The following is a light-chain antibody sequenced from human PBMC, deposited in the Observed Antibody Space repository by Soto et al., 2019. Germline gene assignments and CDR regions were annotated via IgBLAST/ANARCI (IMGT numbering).Light chain of an antibody. CDR2: GAS. J-gene: IGKJ4*01. V-gene: IGKV3-20*01. CDR1: QYVSSTY. Sequence: EIVLTQSPGTLSLSPGERVTLSCRASQYVSSTYLAWYQQKPGQAPRLLIYGASRRATGIPDRFSGSGSGTDFTLTISGLEPEDFAVYYCQQYGSSIFFGGETKVDIK. CDR3: QQYGSSIF.